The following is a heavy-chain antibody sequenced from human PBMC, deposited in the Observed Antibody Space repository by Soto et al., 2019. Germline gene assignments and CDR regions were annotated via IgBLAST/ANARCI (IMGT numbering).Heavy chain of an antibody. J-gene: IGHJ6*02. D-gene: IGHD5-12*01. CDR1: GDTLSRFA. Sequence: QVQLVQSGAEVKKPGSSVHVSCKASGDTLSRFAIAWGRQATGQGLEWMGGIISYSRRPDYAQKFQGRITISADESTTSAYMELSSLRHDDTAIYFCATTEASISTYRDYYYQSGLHVWGQGPQVSVSS. CDR2: IISYSRRP. V-gene: IGHV1-69*01. CDR3: ATTEASISTYRDYYYQSGLHV.